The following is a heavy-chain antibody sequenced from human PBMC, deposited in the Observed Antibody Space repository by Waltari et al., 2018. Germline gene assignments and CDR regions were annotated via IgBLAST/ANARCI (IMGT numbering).Heavy chain of an antibody. Sequence: EVQLLESGGGLVQPGGSLRLSCAASGFTFSSYAMSWVRQAPGKGLEWVSAISGSGGSTYYADSVKGRFTISRDKSKNTLYLQMNSLRAEDTAVYYCAKPIGLIRGPPADYWGQGTLVTVSS. D-gene: IGHD3-10*01. V-gene: IGHV3-23*01. CDR3: AKPIGLIRGPPADY. CDR2: ISGSGGST. J-gene: IGHJ4*02. CDR1: GFTFSSYA.